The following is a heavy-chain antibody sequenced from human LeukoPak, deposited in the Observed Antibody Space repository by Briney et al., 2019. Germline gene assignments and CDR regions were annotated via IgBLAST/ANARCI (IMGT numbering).Heavy chain of an antibody. CDR1: GASISSYY. Sequence: PSETLSLTCTVSGASISSYYWSWIRQSPGKGLEWIGYIFYSGSTNYNPSLKSRVTISVDTSKNQFSLKLTSVTAADTAVYYCARREWTQATVTFFDYWGQGSLVTVSS. CDR2: IFYSGST. J-gene: IGHJ4*02. D-gene: IGHD4-17*01. CDR3: ARREWTQATVTFFDY. V-gene: IGHV4-59*01.